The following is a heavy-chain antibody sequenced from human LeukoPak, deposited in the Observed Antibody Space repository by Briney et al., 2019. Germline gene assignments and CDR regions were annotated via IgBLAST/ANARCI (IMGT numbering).Heavy chain of an antibody. CDR3: ARDGVVPAAISDAFDI. D-gene: IGHD2-2*02. CDR1: GFTFSSYA. Sequence: SGGSLRLSCAASGFTFSSYAIHWVRQAPGKGLEWVAVISYDGSNKYYADSVKGRFTISRDNSKNTLYLQMNSLRAEDTAVYYCARDGVVPAAISDAFDIWGQGTIVTVSS. CDR2: ISYDGSNK. V-gene: IGHV3-30-3*01. J-gene: IGHJ3*02.